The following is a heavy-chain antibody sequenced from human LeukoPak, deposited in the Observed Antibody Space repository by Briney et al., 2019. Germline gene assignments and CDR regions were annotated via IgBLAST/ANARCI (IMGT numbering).Heavy chain of an antibody. CDR1: GGSFSDYY. CDR2: IYYSGST. CDR3: ARRGPAAYMGGVNWFDP. D-gene: IGHD2-2*01. V-gene: IGHV4-34*01. Sequence: SETLSLTCAVYGGSFSDYYWSWIRQPPGKGLEWIGSIYYSGSTYYNPSLKSRVTISVDTSKNQFSLKLSSVTAADTAVYYCARRGPAAYMGGVNWFDPWGQGTLVTVSS. J-gene: IGHJ5*02.